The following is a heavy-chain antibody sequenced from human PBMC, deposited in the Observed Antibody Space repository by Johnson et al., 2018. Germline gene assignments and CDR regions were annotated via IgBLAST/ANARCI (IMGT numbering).Heavy chain of an antibody. V-gene: IGHV3-9*01. D-gene: IGHD2-2*01. CDR1: GFTFDDYA. CDR2: ISWNSGSI. J-gene: IGHJ3*02. CDR3: GRDGGGGYCSSTSCLDDAFDI. Sequence: VQLQESGGGLVQPGGSLRLSCAASGFTFDDYAMHWVRQAPGKGLEWVSGISWNSGSIGYADSVKGRFTISRDNAKNSLYLQRNSLRAADTAVYYCGRDGGGGYCSSTSCLDDAFDIWGQGTMVTVSS.